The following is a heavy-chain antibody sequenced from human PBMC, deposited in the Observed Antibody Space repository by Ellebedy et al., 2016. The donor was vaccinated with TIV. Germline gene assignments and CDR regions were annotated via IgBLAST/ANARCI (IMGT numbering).Heavy chain of an antibody. Sequence: GSLRLSXTVSGGSISSYYWSWIRQPPGKGLEWIGYIYYSGSTNYNPSLKSRVTISVDTSKNQFSLKLSSVTAADTAVYYCARSFSKGKYYYGMDVWGQGTTVTVSS. CDR2: IYYSGST. CDR3: ARSFSKGKYYYGMDV. V-gene: IGHV4-59*01. J-gene: IGHJ6*02. CDR1: GGSISSYY. D-gene: IGHD2-2*01.